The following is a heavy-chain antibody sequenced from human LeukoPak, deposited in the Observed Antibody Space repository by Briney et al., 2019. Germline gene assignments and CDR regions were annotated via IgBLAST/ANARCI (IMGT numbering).Heavy chain of an antibody. Sequence: PGGSLRLSCAASGFTFSGYSMNWVRQAPGKGLERVSSISSSSSYIYYADSVKGRFTISRDNAKNSLYLQMNSLRAEDTAVYYCARDVHYYDSSGYLVAYYFDYWGQGTLVTVSS. CDR1: GFTFSGYS. CDR3: ARDVHYYDSSGYLVAYYFDY. V-gene: IGHV3-21*01. J-gene: IGHJ4*02. CDR2: ISSSSSYI. D-gene: IGHD3-22*01.